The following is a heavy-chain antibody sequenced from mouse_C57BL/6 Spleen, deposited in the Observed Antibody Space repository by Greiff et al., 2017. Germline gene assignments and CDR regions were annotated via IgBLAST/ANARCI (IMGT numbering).Heavy chain of an antibody. D-gene: IGHD4-1*01. CDR1: GYTFTSYW. Sequence: QVQLQQPGAELVRPGPSVKLSCKASGYTFTSYWMHWVKQRPGQGLEWIGVIDPSDSYTNYNQKFKGKATLTVDTSSSTAYMQLSSLTSEDSAVYYCELLLTGPYYFDYWGQGTTLTVSS. CDR3: ELLLTGPYYFDY. CDR2: IDPSDSYT. J-gene: IGHJ2*01. V-gene: IGHV1-59*01.